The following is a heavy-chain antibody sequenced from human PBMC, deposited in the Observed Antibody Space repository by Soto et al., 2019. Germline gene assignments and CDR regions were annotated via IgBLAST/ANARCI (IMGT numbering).Heavy chain of an antibody. CDR1: GGSIRSYY. CDR3: AIAGSGYYNY. Sequence: SETLSLTCTVSGGSIRSYYWGWIRQPPGKGLEWIGYIYYSGSTNYNPSLKSRVTISVDTSKNQFSLKLSSVTAADTAVYYCAIAGSGYYNYWGQGTLVTVSS. CDR2: IYYSGST. D-gene: IGHD3-22*01. V-gene: IGHV4-59*01. J-gene: IGHJ4*02.